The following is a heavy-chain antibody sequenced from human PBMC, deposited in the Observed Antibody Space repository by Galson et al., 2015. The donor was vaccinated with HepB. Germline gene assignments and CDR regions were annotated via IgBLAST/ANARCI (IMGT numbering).Heavy chain of an antibody. CDR3: TTHLSSSGGIVVVPAAHYYYYGMDV. CDR1: GFTFSNAW. D-gene: IGHD2-2*01. CDR2: IKSKTDGGTT. Sequence: SCAASGFTFSNAWMSWVRQAPGKGLEWVGRIKSKTDGGTTDYAAPVKGRFTISRDDSKNTLYLQMNSLKTEDTAVYYCTTHLSSSGGIVVVPAAHYYYYGMDVWGQGTTVTVSS. J-gene: IGHJ6*02. V-gene: IGHV3-15*01.